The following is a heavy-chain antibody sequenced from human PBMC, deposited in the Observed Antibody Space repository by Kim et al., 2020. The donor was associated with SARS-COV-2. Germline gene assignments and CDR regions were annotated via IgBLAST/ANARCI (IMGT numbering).Heavy chain of an antibody. CDR1: GFTFSSYS. CDR2: ISSSSSTI. J-gene: IGHJ5*02. V-gene: IGHV3-48*02. Sequence: GGSLRLSCAASGFTFSSYSMNWVRQAPGKGLEWVSYISSSSSTIYYADSVKGRFTISRDNAKNSLYLQMNSLRDEDTAVYYCASLAAVPGSSWSYNWFDPWGQGTLVTVSS. D-gene: IGHD6-13*01. CDR3: ASLAAVPGSSWSYNWFDP.